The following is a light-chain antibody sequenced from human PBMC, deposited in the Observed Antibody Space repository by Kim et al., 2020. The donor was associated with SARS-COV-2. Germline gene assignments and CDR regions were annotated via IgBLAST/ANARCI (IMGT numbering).Light chain of an antibody. Sequence: DIQMTQSPSSLSASVGDIVTITCRASQSISTYLNWYQQKPGKAPKLLIYGASNLPSGVPSRFRGSGSGTDFTLTISTLQPEDFGTYYCQQGYSTFGQGTKLEI. CDR2: GAS. CDR1: QSISTY. CDR3: QQGYST. V-gene: IGKV1-39*01. J-gene: IGKJ2*01.